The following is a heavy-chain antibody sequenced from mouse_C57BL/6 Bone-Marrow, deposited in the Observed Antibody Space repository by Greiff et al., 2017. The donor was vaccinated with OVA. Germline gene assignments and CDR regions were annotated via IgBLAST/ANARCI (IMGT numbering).Heavy chain of an antibody. J-gene: IGHJ3*01. CDR2: IHPNSGST. CDR1: GYTFTSYW. V-gene: IGHV1-64*01. D-gene: IGHD3-2*02. CDR3: ARSGLSNPSSWFAY. Sequence: QVQLKQPGAELVKPGASVKLSCKASGYTFTSYWMHWVKQRPGQGLEWIGMIHPNSGSTNYNEKFKSKATLTVDKSSSTAYMQLSSLTSEDSAVYYCARSGLSNPSSWFAYWGQGTLVTVSA.